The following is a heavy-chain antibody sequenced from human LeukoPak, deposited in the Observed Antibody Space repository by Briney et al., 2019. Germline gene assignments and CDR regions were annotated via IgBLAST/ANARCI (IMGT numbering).Heavy chain of an antibody. CDR2: ISSSGSTI. CDR1: GFTFSSYN. CDR3: ARLEYYYVSGNYYKLFDY. Sequence: GGSLRLSCAASGFTFSSYNMNRVRQAPGKGLEWVSDISSSGSTIYFADSVKGRFTISRDNAKNSLYLQMNSLRDEDTAAYYCARLEYYYVSGNYYKLFDYWGQGTLVTVCS. D-gene: IGHD3-10*01. J-gene: IGHJ4*02. V-gene: IGHV3-48*02.